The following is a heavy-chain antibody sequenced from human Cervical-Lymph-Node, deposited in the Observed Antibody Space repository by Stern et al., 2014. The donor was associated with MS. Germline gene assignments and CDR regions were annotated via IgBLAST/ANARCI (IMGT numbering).Heavy chain of an antibody. V-gene: IGHV1-2*02. CDR3: ARGTVATISGY. Sequence: VQLVESGAEVKKPGASVKVSCKASGYTFTGYYMPWVRQAPGQGLEWMGWINPNIDGTNYAQKFQGRVTMTRDTSISTAYMELSSLRPDDTAVYYCARGTVATISGYWGQGTLVTVPS. CDR1: GYTFTGYY. J-gene: IGHJ4*02. CDR2: INPNIDGT. D-gene: IGHD5-12*01.